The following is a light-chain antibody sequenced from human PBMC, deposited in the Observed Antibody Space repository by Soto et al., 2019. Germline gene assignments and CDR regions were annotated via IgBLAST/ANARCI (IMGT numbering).Light chain of an antibody. V-gene: IGKV3-20*01. Sequence: EIGLTQSPGTLSLSPGERATLACRASQSVAGTYLAWYQQRPGQAPRLLIYGASSRATGIPDRVSGSGSGTDFTLTISRLEPEDFAVYYCQQYDRSPPTFGQGTRLEIK. CDR3: QQYDRSPPT. CDR1: QSVAGTY. J-gene: IGKJ5*01. CDR2: GAS.